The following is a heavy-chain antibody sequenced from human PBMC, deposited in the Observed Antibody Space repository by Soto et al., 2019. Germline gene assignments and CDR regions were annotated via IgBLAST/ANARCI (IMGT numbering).Heavy chain of an antibody. D-gene: IGHD2-15*01. V-gene: IGHV4-61*01. J-gene: IGHJ4*02. CDR2: IYYSGST. Sequence: SETLSLTCTVSGGSVSSGSYYWSWIRQPPGKGLEWIGYIYYSGSTNYNPSLKSRVTISVDTSKNQFSLKLSSVTAADTAVYYCARSYCSGGSCYLFDYWGQGTLVTVSS. CDR1: GGSVSSGSYY. CDR3: ARSYCSGGSCYLFDY.